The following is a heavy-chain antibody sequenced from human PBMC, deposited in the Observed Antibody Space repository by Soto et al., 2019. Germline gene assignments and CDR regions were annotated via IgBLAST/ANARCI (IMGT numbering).Heavy chain of an antibody. CDR2: MYPKRGNT. Sequence: QVQLVQSGAEVKKPGASVKVSCKASGYTFTSYDINWVRQPTGQGPEWMGWMYPKRGNTGYAQKVQGRVTMARNTSISTAYMELSSLRSEDTAVYYCARGEVGATGETDYWGQGTLVTVSS. CDR1: GYTFTSYD. D-gene: IGHD1-26*01. V-gene: IGHV1-8*01. J-gene: IGHJ4*02. CDR3: ARGEVGATGETDY.